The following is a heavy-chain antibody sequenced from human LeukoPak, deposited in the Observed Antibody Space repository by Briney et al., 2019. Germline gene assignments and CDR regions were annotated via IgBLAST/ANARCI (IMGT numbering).Heavy chain of an antibody. D-gene: IGHD3-22*01. Sequence: ASVKVSCKASGGTFSSYAISWVRQAPGQGLEWMGGIIPIFGTANYAQKFQGRVTITTDESTSTAYMELSSLRSEDTAVYYCARGVHDSSGYYPEAAFDIWGQGTMVTVSS. CDR1: GGTFSSYA. J-gene: IGHJ3*02. CDR2: IIPIFGTA. CDR3: ARGVHDSSGYYPEAAFDI. V-gene: IGHV1-69*05.